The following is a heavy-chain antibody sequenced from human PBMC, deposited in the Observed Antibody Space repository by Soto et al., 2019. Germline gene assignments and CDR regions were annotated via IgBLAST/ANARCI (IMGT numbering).Heavy chain of an antibody. Sequence: QVQLVESGGGVVQPGRSLRLSCAASGFTFSSYGMHWVRQAPGKGLEWVAVIWYDGSNKYYADSVKGRFTISRDNPKNTLYLQMNSLRAEDTAVYYCASEYCSGGSCHYYGMDVWGQGPTVTVSS. CDR3: ASEYCSGGSCHYYGMDV. CDR1: GFTFSSYG. V-gene: IGHV3-33*01. D-gene: IGHD2-15*01. J-gene: IGHJ6*02. CDR2: IWYDGSNK.